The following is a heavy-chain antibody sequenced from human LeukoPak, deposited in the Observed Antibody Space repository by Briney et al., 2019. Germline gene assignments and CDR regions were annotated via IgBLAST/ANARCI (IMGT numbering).Heavy chain of an antibody. CDR3: ARGGLGGEVDAFDI. Sequence: PVASVTVSCKASGGTFSSYAISWVRQAPGQGLEWMGGIIPIFGTANYAQKFQGRVTITRDTSASTAYMELSSLRSEDTAVYYCARGGLGGEVDAFDIWGQGTMVTVSS. CDR1: GGTFSSYA. D-gene: IGHD3-16*01. J-gene: IGHJ3*02. CDR2: IIPIFGTA. V-gene: IGHV1-69*05.